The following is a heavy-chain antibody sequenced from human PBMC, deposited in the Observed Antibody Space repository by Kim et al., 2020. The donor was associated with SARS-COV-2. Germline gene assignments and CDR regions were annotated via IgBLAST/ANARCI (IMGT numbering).Heavy chain of an antibody. V-gene: IGHV3-64*01. CDR1: GFTFSSYV. Sequence: GGSLRLSCAASGFTFSSYVMHWVRQAPGKGLEYVSAISSNGGSTYYANSVKGRFTISRDNTKKMLHLQMGSLRAEDMAVYYCARESGYYGSGRRIPFGDGMDVWGQGTTVTVS. D-gene: IGHD3-10*01. CDR3: ARESGYYGSGRRIPFGDGMDV. CDR2: ISSNGGST. J-gene: IGHJ6*02.